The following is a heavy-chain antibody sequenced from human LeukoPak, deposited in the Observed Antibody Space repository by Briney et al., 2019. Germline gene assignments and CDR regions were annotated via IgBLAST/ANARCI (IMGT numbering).Heavy chain of an antibody. CDR3: AKVDGYNSGWYDY. J-gene: IGHJ4*02. V-gene: IGHV3-9*01. Sequence: GGSLRLSCAASGFTFDDYGMHWVRQPPGKGLEWVSGISWNSGNIGYADSVKGRFTISRDNAKNSLYLQMNSLRAEDTALYYCAKVDGYNSGWYDYWGQGTLVTASS. D-gene: IGHD6-19*01. CDR1: GFTFDDYG. CDR2: ISWNSGNI.